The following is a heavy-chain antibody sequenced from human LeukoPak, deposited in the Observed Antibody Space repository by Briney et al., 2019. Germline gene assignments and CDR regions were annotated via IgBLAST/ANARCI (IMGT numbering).Heavy chain of an antibody. CDR3: SRQTDYYGSGSYPDV. D-gene: IGHD3-10*01. CDR1: GFTFGDYA. J-gene: IGHJ6*02. V-gene: IGHV3-49*04. CDR2: IRSKAYGGTT. Sequence: GGSLRLSCTASGFTFGDYAMSWVRQAPGKRLEWVGFIRSKAYGGTTEYAASVKDRFTISRDDSTSIAYLHMNSLKTEDTAVYYCSRQTDYYGSGSYPDVWGQGTTVTVSS.